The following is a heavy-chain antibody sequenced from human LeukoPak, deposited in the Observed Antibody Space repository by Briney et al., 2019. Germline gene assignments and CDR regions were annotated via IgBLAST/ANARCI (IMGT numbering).Heavy chain of an antibody. CDR2: IRYDESSE. Sequence: QTGGSLRLSCAVSGFTFRSYDMHWIRQAPGKGLEWVAFIRYDESSEYYIDSVKGRFTISRDNSKNTLYLQMNSLRAEDTAVYYCAKLRGVNTRFGHLDYWGQGTLVTVSS. CDR1: GFTFRSYD. J-gene: IGHJ4*02. CDR3: AKLRGVNTRFGHLDY. V-gene: IGHV3-30*02. D-gene: IGHD3-10*01.